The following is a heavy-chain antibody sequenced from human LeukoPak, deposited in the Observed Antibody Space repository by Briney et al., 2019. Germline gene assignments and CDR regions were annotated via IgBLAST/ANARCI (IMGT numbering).Heavy chain of an antibody. CDR2: ISWNSGSI. V-gene: IGHV3-9*01. Sequence: GRSLRLSCAASGLTFDDYAMHWVRQAPGKGLEWVSGISWNSGSIGYADSVKGRFTISRDNAKNSLYLQMNSLRAEDTALYYCAKAQGYCSGGSCYHPVDYWGQGTLVTVSS. CDR3: AKAQGYCSGGSCYHPVDY. J-gene: IGHJ4*02. CDR1: GLTFDDYA. D-gene: IGHD2-15*01.